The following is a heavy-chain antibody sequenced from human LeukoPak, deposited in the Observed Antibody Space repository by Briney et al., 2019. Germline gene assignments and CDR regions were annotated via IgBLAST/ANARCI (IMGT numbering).Heavy chain of an antibody. J-gene: IGHJ4*02. V-gene: IGHV3-53*01. CDR2: IYSDGNT. Sequence: GGSLRLSCAVSGFTVSSIYMSWVRQAPGKGLEWVSFIYSDGNTYYGDSVKGRFTVSRDTSKHTLYLQMSSLRAEDTAVYFCARDDDTTGRYSRFDYWGQGTLVTVSS. D-gene: IGHD3-22*01. CDR3: ARDDDTTGRYSRFDY. CDR1: GFTVSSIY.